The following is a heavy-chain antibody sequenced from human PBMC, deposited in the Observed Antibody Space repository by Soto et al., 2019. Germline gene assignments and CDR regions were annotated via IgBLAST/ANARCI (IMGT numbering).Heavy chain of an antibody. V-gene: IGHV1-18*01. CDR2: ISAYNGNT. CDR1: GYTFTSYG. J-gene: IGHJ4*02. Sequence: ASVKVSCKASGYTFTSYGISWVRQAPGQGLEWMGWISAYNGNTNYAQKLQGRVTMTTDTSTSTAYMELRSLRSDDTAVYYCARDKLRYFDWLLDEDLFFDYWAEGSLVTVAS. D-gene: IGHD3-9*01. CDR3: ARDKLRYFDWLLDEDLFFDY.